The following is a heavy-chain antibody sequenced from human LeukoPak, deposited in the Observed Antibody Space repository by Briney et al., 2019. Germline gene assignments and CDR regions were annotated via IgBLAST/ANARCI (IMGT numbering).Heavy chain of an antibody. CDR2: INHSGST. D-gene: IGHD6-13*01. CDR3: ARGGSWWLDY. J-gene: IGHJ4*02. Sequence: SETLSLTCAVYGGSFSGYYWSWIRQPPGKGLEWIGEINHSGSTNYNPSLKSRVTISVDTSKNQFSLKLSSVTAADTAVYCCARGGSWWLDYWGQGTLVTVSS. CDR1: GGSFSGYY. V-gene: IGHV4-34*01.